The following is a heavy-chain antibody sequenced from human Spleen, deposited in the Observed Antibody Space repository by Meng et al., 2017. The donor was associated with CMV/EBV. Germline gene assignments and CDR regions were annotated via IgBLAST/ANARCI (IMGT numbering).Heavy chain of an antibody. CDR2: IYYSGST. J-gene: IGHJ4*02. CDR1: GASISGSGYY. Sequence: SETLSLTCTVSGASISGSGYYWGWIRQPPGKGPEWIGTIYYSGSTYYNPSLKSRVTISADTSKNQFSLKLSSVTAADTAFYYCARDLLTARPFDYWGQGTLVTVSS. CDR3: ARDLLTARPFDY. V-gene: IGHV4-39*07. D-gene: IGHD6-6*01.